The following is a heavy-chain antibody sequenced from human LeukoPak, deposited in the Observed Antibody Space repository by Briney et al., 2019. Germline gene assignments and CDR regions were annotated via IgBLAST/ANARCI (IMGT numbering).Heavy chain of an antibody. Sequence: SQTLSLTCTVSGGSISSGDYYWSWIRQPPGKGLEWIGYIYYSGSTYYNPSLKSRVTVSLDASKNQFSLKLTSVTAADTAVYYCARDRGRGYDLNELDYWGQGTLVTVSS. J-gene: IGHJ4*02. CDR2: IYYSGST. CDR3: ARDRGRGYDLNELDY. D-gene: IGHD5-12*01. V-gene: IGHV4-30-4*01. CDR1: GGSISSGDYY.